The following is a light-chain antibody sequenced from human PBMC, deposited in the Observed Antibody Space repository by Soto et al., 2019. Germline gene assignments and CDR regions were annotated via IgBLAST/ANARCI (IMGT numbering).Light chain of an antibody. CDR2: DAS. V-gene: IGKV1-5*01. Sequence: DIQMTQSPSTLSAYVGDRVTITCRASRSISNWLAWYQQRPGIAPKLLIFDASILQSGVPSRFSGSGSGTEFTLSISRLQTDDFATYYCQQYGSFSPITFGGGTKVEI. CDR3: QQYGSFSPIT. CDR1: RSISNW. J-gene: IGKJ4*01.